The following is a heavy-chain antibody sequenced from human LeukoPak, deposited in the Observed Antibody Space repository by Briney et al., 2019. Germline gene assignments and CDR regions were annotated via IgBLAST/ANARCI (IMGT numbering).Heavy chain of an antibody. CDR2: IIPIFGTA. Sequence: SVKVSCKASGGTFSSYAISWVRQAPGQGLEWMGGIIPIFGTANYAQKFQGRVTMTRNTSISTAYMELSSLRSEDTAVYYCARGDPYAGAVGFDPWGQGTLVTVSS. CDR3: ARGDPYAGAVGFDP. CDR1: GGTFSSYA. J-gene: IGHJ5*02. D-gene: IGHD2-2*01. V-gene: IGHV1-69*05.